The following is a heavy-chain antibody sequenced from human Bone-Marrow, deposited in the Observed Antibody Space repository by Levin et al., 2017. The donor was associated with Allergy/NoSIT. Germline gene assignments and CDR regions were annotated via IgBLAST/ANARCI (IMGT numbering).Heavy chain of an antibody. CDR1: GFTFGSYS. CDR2: ISTTGTYI. V-gene: IGHV3-21*01. CDR3: AGGTWNQDLYWFDP. D-gene: IGHD1-1*01. Sequence: GESLKISCAASGFTFGSYSMNWVRQAPGKGLEWVSSISTTGTYIYYADSMKGRFTISRDNVKKSLYLQMDSLRLEDTAVYYCAGGTWNQDLYWFDPWGQGTLNTVSS. J-gene: IGHJ5*02.